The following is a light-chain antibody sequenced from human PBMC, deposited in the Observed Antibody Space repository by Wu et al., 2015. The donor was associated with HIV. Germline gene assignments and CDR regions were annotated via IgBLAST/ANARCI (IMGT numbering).Light chain of an antibody. J-gene: IGKJ5*01. CDR2: GAS. CDR1: QSVRAN. Sequence: TVMTQSPVTLSVSPGERATLSCTASQSVRANLAWYQQKPGQAPRLLIYGASNRATGVPARFTGSGSGTEFTLTISSLQSEDSGMYYCQQYSHWPPITFGQGTRLEI. V-gene: IGKV3-15*01. CDR3: QQYSHWPPIT.